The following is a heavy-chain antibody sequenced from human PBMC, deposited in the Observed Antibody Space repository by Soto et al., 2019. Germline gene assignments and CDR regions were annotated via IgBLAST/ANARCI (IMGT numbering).Heavy chain of an antibody. V-gene: IGHV1-2*04. CDR3: ARGRQGSGYYYYGMDV. Sequence: ASVKVSCKASGYTFTGYYMHWVRQAPGQGLEWMGWINPNSGGTNYAQKFQGWVTMTRDTSISTAYMELSRLRSDNTAVYYCARGRQGSGYYYYGMDVWGQGTTVTVSS. CDR1: GYTFTGYY. J-gene: IGHJ6*02. D-gene: IGHD3-10*01. CDR2: INPNSGGT.